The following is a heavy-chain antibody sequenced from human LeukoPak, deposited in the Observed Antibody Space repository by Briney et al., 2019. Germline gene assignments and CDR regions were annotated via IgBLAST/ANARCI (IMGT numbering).Heavy chain of an antibody. D-gene: IGHD4-17*01. CDR1: GGTFSSYA. Sequence: SVKVSCKASGGTFSSYAISWVRQAPGQGLEWMGRIIPILGIANYAQKFQGRVTITADKSTSTAYMELSSLRSEDTAVYYCARALSYGDFQGFDYWGQGTLVTVSS. V-gene: IGHV1-69*04. CDR2: IIPILGIA. CDR3: ARALSYGDFQGFDY. J-gene: IGHJ4*02.